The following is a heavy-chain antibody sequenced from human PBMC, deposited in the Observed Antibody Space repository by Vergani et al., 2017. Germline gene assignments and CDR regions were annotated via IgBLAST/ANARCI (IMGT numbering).Heavy chain of an antibody. D-gene: IGHD6-13*01. CDR3: ARNPYNSSWYGLSLPNYYYCYMDV. J-gene: IGHJ6*03. V-gene: IGHV3-30-3*01. Sequence: QVQLVQSGAEVKKPGASVKVSCKASGYTFTGYYMHWVRQAPGKGLEWVAVISYDGSNKYYADSVKGRFTISRDNSKNTLYLQMNSLRAEDTAVYYCARNPYNSSWYGLSLPNYYYCYMDVWGKGTTVTVSS. CDR2: ISYDGSNK. CDR1: GYTFTGYY.